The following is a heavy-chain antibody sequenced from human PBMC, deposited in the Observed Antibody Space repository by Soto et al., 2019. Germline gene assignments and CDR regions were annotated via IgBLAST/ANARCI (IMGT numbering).Heavy chain of an antibody. CDR2: IYYSGTT. V-gene: IGHV4-31*03. CDR1: GVSISSGGYY. Sequence: QVQLQESGPGLVKPSQTLSLTCTVSGVSISSGGYYWSWIRQHPGKGLEWIGSIYYSGTTHYNPSLKCRVTIAVDTSKNQFSLKLSSVTAADTALYYCARAAYNWFDPWCRGTLVTVSS. CDR3: ARAAYNWFDP. J-gene: IGHJ5*02.